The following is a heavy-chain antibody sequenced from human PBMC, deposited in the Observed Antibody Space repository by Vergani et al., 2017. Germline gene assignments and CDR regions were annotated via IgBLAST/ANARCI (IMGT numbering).Heavy chain of an antibody. D-gene: IGHD3-22*01. J-gene: IGHJ4*02. V-gene: IGHV4-38-2*01. CDR2: IYHSGST. Sequence: QVQLQESGPGLVKPSETLSLTCAVSGYSISSGYYWGWIRQPPGKGLEWIGSIYHSGSTYYNPSLKSRVTISVDTSKNQFSLKLSSVTAADTAVYYCARPSSSGFVDYWGQGTLVTVSS. CDR3: ARPSSSGFVDY. CDR1: GYSISSGYY.